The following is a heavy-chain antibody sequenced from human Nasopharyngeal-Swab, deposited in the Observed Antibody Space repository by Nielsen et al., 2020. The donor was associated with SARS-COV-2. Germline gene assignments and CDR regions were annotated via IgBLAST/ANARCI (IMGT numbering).Heavy chain of an antibody. CDR3: ARENYGSGSYSSSYYYYYGMDV. V-gene: IGHV3-74*01. Sequence: GGSLRLSCAASGFTFSSYWMHWVRQAPGKGLVWVSRINSDGSSTSYADSVKGRFTISRDNAKNTLYLQMNSLRAEDTAVYYCARENYGSGSYSSSYYYYYGMDVWGQGTTVTVSS. CDR2: INSDGSST. J-gene: IGHJ6*02. CDR1: GFTFSSYW. D-gene: IGHD3-10*01.